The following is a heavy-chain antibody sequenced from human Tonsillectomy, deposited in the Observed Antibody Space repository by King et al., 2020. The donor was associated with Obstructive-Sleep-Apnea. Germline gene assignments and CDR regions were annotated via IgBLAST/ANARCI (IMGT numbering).Heavy chain of an antibody. CDR1: GFTFSSYS. CDR3: ARERYSGYDIEGYFDY. CDR2: ISSSSSYI. Sequence: VQLVESGGGLVKPGGSLRLSCAASGFTFSSYSMNWVRQAPGKGLEWVSSISSSSSYIYYADSVKGRFTISRDNAKNSLYLQMNSLRAEDTAVYYCARERYSGYDIEGYFDYWGQGTLVTVSS. V-gene: IGHV3-21*01. D-gene: IGHD5-12*01. J-gene: IGHJ4*02.